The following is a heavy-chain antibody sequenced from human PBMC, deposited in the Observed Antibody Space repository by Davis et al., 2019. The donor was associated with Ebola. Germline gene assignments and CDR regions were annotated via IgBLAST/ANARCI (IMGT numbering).Heavy chain of an antibody. V-gene: IGHV1-46*01. CDR1: GYTFTSYG. D-gene: IGHD1-26*01. J-gene: IGHJ3*02. Sequence: AASVKVSCKASGYTFTSYGISWVRQAPGQGLEWMGIINPSGGSTSYAQKFQGRVTMTRDTSTSTVYMELSSLRSEDTAVYYCARISPGVVGATSAFDIWGQGTMVTVSS. CDR3: ARISPGVVGATSAFDI. CDR2: INPSGGST.